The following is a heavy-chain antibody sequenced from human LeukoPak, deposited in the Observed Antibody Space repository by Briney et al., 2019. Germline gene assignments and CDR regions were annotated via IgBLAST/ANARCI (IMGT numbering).Heavy chain of an antibody. V-gene: IGHV3-48*01. CDR1: GFTFSSYS. J-gene: IGHJ3*02. CDR3: ARVSYYDSSGYEAFDI. CDR2: ISSSSSTI. D-gene: IGHD3-22*01. Sequence: GGSLRLSCAASGFTFSSYSMNWVRQAPGKGLEWVSYISSSSSTIYYADSVKGRFTISRDNAKNSLYLQMNSLRAEDTAVYYCARVSYYDSSGYEAFDIWGQGTMVTVSS.